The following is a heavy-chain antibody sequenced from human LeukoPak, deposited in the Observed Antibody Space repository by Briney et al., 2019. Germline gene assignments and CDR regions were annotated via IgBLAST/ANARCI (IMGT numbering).Heavy chain of an antibody. V-gene: IGHV4-34*01. D-gene: IGHD2-2*02. CDR2: INHSGST. Sequence: SETLSLTCAVYGGSFSGYYWSWIRQPPGKGLEWIGEINHSGSTNYNPSLKSRVTISVDTSKNQFSLKLSSVTAADTAVYYRARSRYCSSTSCYNGWFDPWGQGTLVTVSS. CDR3: ARSRYCSSTSCYNGWFDP. J-gene: IGHJ5*02. CDR1: GGSFSGYY.